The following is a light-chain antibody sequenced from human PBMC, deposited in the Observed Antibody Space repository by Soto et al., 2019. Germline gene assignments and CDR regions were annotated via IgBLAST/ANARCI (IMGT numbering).Light chain of an antibody. CDR2: AAS. CDR3: QQLNSYPWT. V-gene: IGKV1-9*01. J-gene: IGKJ1*01. Sequence: DIQLTQSPSFLSASVGDRVTITCRASQGISSYLAWYQQKPGKAPKLLIYAASTLQSGVPSRFSGSGSGTEFTLTISSLQPEDFATYSCQQLNSYPWTFVQGTKVEIK. CDR1: QGISSY.